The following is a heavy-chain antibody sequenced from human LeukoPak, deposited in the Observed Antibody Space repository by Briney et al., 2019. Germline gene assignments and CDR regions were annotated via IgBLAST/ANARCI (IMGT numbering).Heavy chain of an antibody. Sequence: PGGSLRLSCAASGFTFHNNGMSWVRQAPGKGLEWVSAISGSSRSTYHAESVKGRFTISRDNSKNTLYLQMNSLRAEDTAVYYCARDDVGSSSWYKYYYYYGMDVWGQGTTVTVSS. CDR3: ARDDVGSSSWYKYYYYYGMDV. J-gene: IGHJ6*02. D-gene: IGHD6-13*01. CDR2: ISGSSRST. CDR1: GFTFHNNG. V-gene: IGHV3-23*01.